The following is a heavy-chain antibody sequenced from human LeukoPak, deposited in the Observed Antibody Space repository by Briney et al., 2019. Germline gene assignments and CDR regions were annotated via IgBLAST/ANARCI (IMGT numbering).Heavy chain of an antibody. J-gene: IGHJ4*02. CDR1: GFTVSTNY. CDR3: ARARYGQLVFDY. D-gene: IGHD6-13*01. CDR2: NYSDGST. V-gene: IGHV3-53*01. Sequence: GGSLRLSCAVSGFTVSTNYMNWVRQAPGKGLEWVSINYSDGSTYYTESVKGRFSISRDNSKNALYLQMNGLRAEDTAMYFCARARYGQLVFDYWGQGTLVTVSS.